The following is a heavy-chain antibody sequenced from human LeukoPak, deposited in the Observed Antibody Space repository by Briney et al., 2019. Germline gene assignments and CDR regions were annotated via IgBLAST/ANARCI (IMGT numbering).Heavy chain of an antibody. CDR1: GFTVSSNY. Sequence: PGGSLRLSCAASGFTVSSNYMSWVRQAPGKGLEWVANIKQDGSEKYYVDSVKGRFTISRDNAKNSLYLQMNSLRAEDTAVYYCARYTFGGVIVIDYWGQGTLVTVSS. D-gene: IGHD3-16*02. J-gene: IGHJ4*02. CDR3: ARYTFGGVIVIDY. V-gene: IGHV3-7*01. CDR2: IKQDGSEK.